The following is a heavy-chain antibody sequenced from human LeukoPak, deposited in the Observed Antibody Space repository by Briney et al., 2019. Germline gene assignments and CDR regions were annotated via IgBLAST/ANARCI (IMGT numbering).Heavy chain of an antibody. CDR2: INHSGST. D-gene: IGHD2-21*02. CDR1: GGSFSGYY. V-gene: IGHV4-34*01. J-gene: IGHJ3*02. Sequence: SETLSLTCAVYGGSFSGYYWSWIRQPPGKGLEWIGEINHSGSTNYNPSLKSRVTISVDTSKNQFSLKLSSVTAADTAVYYCARNCGGDCYSGAFDIWGQGTMVTVSS. CDR3: ARNCGGDCYSGAFDI.